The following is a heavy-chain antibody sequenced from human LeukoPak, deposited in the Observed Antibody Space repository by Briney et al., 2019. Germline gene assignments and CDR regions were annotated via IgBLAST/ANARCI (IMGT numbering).Heavy chain of an antibody. CDR1: AGSISSDY. V-gene: IGHV4-59*12. D-gene: IGHD3-10*01. CDR3: ARDTYYGSGSYYLYYYYMDV. J-gene: IGHJ6*03. CDR2: ISYSGST. Sequence: NPSETLSLTCTVSAGSISSDYWSWIRQPPGKGLEWIGYISYSGSTNYNPPLKSRVTISVDTSENQFSLKLSSVTAADTAVYYCARDTYYGSGSYYLYYYYMDVWGKGTTVTVSS.